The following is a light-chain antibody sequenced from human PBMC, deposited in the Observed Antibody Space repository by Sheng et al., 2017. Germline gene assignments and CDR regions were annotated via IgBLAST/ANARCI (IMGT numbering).Light chain of an antibody. J-gene: IGKJ1*01. CDR1: QHLNNF. Sequence: DIQMTQSPSSLSASVGDRVTIACRASQHLNNFLAWYQQKPGKAPKLLVYDASSLQSGVPSRFRGGGSGTDYTLTISSLQPDDFATYYCQQYNSYPWTFGQGTKVEIK. CDR3: QQYNSYPWT. CDR2: DAS. V-gene: IGKV1-NL1*01.